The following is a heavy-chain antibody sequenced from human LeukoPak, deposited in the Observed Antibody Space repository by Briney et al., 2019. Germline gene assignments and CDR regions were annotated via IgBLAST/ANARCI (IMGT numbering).Heavy chain of an antibody. Sequence: PGGSLRLSCAASGFTFSSYAMSWVRQAPGKGLEWVSTLIGSGGSTFYADSVKGRFTISRDNSENTLYLQMNSLRAEDTAVYYCAKRFRSSTVTTFYFDYWGQGTLVTVSS. J-gene: IGHJ4*02. CDR1: GFTFSSYA. CDR2: LIGSGGST. V-gene: IGHV3-23*01. D-gene: IGHD4-17*01. CDR3: AKRFRSSTVTTFYFDY.